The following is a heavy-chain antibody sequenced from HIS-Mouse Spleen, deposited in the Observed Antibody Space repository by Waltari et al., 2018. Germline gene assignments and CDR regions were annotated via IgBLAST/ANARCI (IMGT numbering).Heavy chain of an antibody. D-gene: IGHD6-13*01. CDR2: ISWNSGSI. CDR1: GFTFDDYA. CDR3: AKGAAAGTGNWFDP. Sequence: EVQLVESGGGLVQPGRSLRLSCAASGFTFDDYAMHWVRQAPGKGLEWVSGISWNSGSIGYADSVKGRFTISRDNAKNSLYLQMNSLRAEDTALYYCAKGAAAGTGNWFDPWGQGTLVTVSS. J-gene: IGHJ5*02. V-gene: IGHV3-9*01.